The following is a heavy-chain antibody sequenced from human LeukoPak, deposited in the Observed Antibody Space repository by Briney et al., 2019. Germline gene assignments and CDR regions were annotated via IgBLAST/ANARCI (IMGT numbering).Heavy chain of an antibody. CDR2: IFNSGST. CDR3: AGMSSGWPYNWFDP. Sequence: PSETLSLTCTVSGGSISSSNYYWGWIRQPPGKGLEWIGYIFNSGSTYYNPSLKSRVTILVDTSKNQFSLKLSSVTAADTAVYYCAGMSSGWPYNWFDPWGQGTLVTVSS. D-gene: IGHD6-19*01. V-gene: IGHV4-39*07. CDR1: GGSISSSNYY. J-gene: IGHJ5*02.